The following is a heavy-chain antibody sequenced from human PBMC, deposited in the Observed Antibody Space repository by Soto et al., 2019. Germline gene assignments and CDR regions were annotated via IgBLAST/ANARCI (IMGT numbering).Heavy chain of an antibody. D-gene: IGHD3-10*01. J-gene: IGHJ6*02. CDR1: GFTFSSYA. CDR2: ISNSGNT. V-gene: IGHV3-23*01. CDR3: AKTKFRGVVVNV. Sequence: EVQLLESGGALVQPGGSLRLSCAASGFTFSSYAMYWVRQAPGKGLEWVSTISNSGNTYYADSVEGRFTISRDNSKNTLYLQMNSLRAEDTAVYYCAKTKFRGVVVNVWGQGTTVTVPS.